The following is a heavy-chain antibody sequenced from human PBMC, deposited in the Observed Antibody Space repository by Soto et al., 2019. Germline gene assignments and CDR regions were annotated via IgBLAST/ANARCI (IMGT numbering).Heavy chain of an antibody. D-gene: IGHD3-9*01. V-gene: IGHV3-74*01. CDR2: INSDGSST. J-gene: IGHJ4*02. Sequence: EVQLVESGGGLVQPGGSLRLSCEASGFAFSSHWMHWVRQAPGKGLVWVSRINSDGSSTSYADSVKGRFTISRDNAKTTLYLQMNSLRAEDTAVYYCARLLYYDILTGGDYWGQGTLVTVSS. CDR1: GFAFSSHW. CDR3: ARLLYYDILTGGDY.